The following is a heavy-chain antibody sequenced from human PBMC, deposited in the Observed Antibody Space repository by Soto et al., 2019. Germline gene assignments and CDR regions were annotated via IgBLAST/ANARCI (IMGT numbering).Heavy chain of an antibody. V-gene: IGHV4-39*01. J-gene: IGHJ5*02. CDR2: IYYSGST. D-gene: IGHD2-15*01. CDR1: GGSISSSSYY. CDR3: ARHGGYCSGGSCYLVNNWFDP. Sequence: KPSETLSLTCTVSGGSISSSSYYWGWIRQPPGKGLEWIGSIYYSGSTNYNPSLKSRVTISVDTSKNQFSLKLSSVTAADTAVYYCARHGGYCSGGSCYLVNNWFDPWGQGTLVTVSS.